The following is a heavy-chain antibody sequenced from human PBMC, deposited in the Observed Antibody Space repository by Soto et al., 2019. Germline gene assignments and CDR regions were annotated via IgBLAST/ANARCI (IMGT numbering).Heavy chain of an antibody. Sequence: GGSLRLSCAASGFTVSSNYMGWVRQAPGKGLEWVSVIYSGGSTYYADSVKGRFTISRDNSKNTLYLQMNSLRAEDTAMYYCARVPSSGWPYFFDYWGLGTLVTVSS. V-gene: IGHV3-66*01. CDR2: IYSGGST. CDR3: ARVPSSGWPYFFDY. CDR1: GFTVSSNY. D-gene: IGHD6-19*01. J-gene: IGHJ4*02.